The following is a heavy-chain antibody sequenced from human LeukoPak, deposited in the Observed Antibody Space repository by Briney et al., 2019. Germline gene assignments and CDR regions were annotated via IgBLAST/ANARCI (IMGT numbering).Heavy chain of an antibody. J-gene: IGHJ6*03. CDR1: GFTFSSYR. D-gene: IGHD3-3*01. V-gene: IGHV3-7*01. CDR2: IKQDGSEK. Sequence: GGALRLSCAASGFTFSSYRMSWVRQAPGKGLERVANIKQDGSEKYYVDTVKGRFTITRDNAKNSLYLQMNSLRAEDTAVYYCARDKSFTIFGVVIPLGYYMDVWGKGTTVTVSS. CDR3: ARDKSFTIFGVVIPLGYYMDV.